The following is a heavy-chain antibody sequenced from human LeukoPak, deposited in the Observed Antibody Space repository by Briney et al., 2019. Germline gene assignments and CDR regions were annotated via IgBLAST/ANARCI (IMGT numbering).Heavy chain of an antibody. D-gene: IGHD6-19*01. CDR1: GFTFSSYS. V-gene: IGHV3-21*01. CDR3: ARDSHPRNSSGWNFDY. Sequence: GGSLRLSCAASGFTFSSYSMNWVRQAPGKGLEWVSSISSSSSYIYYADSVKGRFTISRDNAKNSLYLQMNSLRAKDTAVYYCARDSHPRNSSGWNFDYWGQGTLVTVSS. J-gene: IGHJ4*02. CDR2: ISSSSSYI.